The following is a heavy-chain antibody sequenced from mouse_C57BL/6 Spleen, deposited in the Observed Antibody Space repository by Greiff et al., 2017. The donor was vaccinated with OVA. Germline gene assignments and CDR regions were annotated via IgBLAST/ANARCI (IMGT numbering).Heavy chain of an antibody. CDR1: GYAFSSSW. J-gene: IGHJ1*03. V-gene: IGHV1-82*01. CDR2: IYPGDGDT. D-gene: IGHD3-1*01. CDR3: ARSRPRDFDV. Sequence: VKLMESGPELVKPGASVKISCKASGYAFSSSWMNWVKQRPGKGLEWIGRIYPGDGDTNYNGKFKGKATLTADKSSSTAYMQLSSLTSEDSAVYFCARSRPRDFDVWGTGTTVTVSS.